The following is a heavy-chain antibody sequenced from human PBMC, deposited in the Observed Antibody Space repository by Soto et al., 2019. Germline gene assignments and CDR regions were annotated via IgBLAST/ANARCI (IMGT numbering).Heavy chain of an antibody. D-gene: IGHD1-26*01. CDR1: GFTFSSYA. CDR2: ISGSGGST. J-gene: IGHJ4*02. V-gene: IGHV3-23*01. Sequence: EVQLLESGGGLVQPGGSLRLSCAASGFTFSSYAMRWVRQATGKGLEWVSAISGSGGSTYYADSVKCRFTISRDNSKNTLYLQMNSMRAEDTSVYCCARRGSGSYYDYWGQGTLVTVSS. CDR3: ARRGSGSYYDY.